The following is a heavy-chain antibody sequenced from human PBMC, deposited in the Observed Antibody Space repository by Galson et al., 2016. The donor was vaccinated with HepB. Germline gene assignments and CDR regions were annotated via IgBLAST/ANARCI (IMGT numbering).Heavy chain of an antibody. CDR3: ARGRWTSTYAGYWFDF. CDR2: IDTGNGRT. D-gene: IGHD2-2*01. Sequence: SVKVSCKASGDSFIGYAMNWVRQAPGQRLEWMGWIDTGNGRTKYSQKFQGRVTITRETSASTGYMEMRSPRSEDTALYYCARGRWTSTYAGYWFDFWGQGTLVTVSS. V-gene: IGHV1-3*04. J-gene: IGHJ4*02. CDR1: GDSFIGYA.